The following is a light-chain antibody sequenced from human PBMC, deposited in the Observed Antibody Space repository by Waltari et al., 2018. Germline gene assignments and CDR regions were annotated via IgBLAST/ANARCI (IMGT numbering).Light chain of an antibody. CDR3: QSVDVTALP. CDR1: LLPTHF. Sequence: SYELTQPPSVSVSPGQTATITCSGDLLPTHFAYWYQQRPGQAPVPLIYKDTDRASGIPERFSGSTSGTTVTLTIAGVQAEDEADYFCQSVDVTALPFGGGTRLTVL. J-gene: IGLJ2*01. CDR2: KDT. V-gene: IGLV3-25*03.